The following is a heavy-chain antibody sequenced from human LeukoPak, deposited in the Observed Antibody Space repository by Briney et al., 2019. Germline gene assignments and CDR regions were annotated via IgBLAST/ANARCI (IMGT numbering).Heavy chain of an antibody. CDR2: IKSKTDGGTT. J-gene: IGHJ4*02. CDR3: TTDHVTTTAEGY. CDR1: GFTFSSYA. Sequence: GGSLRLSCAASGFTFSSYAMSWVRQAPGKGLEWVGRIKSKTDGGTTDYAAPVKGRFTISRDDSKNTLYLQMNSLKTEDTAVYYCTTDHVTTTAEGYWGQGTLVTVSS. D-gene: IGHD1-1*01. V-gene: IGHV3-15*01.